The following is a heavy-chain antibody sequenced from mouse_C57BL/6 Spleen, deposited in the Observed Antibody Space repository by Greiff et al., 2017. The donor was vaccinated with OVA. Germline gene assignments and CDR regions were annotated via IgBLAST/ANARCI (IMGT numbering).Heavy chain of an antibody. CDR3: ARGWNYYWYFDV. J-gene: IGHJ1*03. D-gene: IGHD1-3*01. V-gene: IGHV3-8*01. CDR2: ISYSGST. Sequence: EVQLVESGPGLAKPSQTLSLTCSVTGYSITSDYWNWFRKFPGTKLEYMGYISYSGSTNSKPALKSRISITRDTSKNQYYLQLNSVTTEDTATYYCARGWNYYWYFDVWGTGTTVTVSS. CDR1: GYSITSDY.